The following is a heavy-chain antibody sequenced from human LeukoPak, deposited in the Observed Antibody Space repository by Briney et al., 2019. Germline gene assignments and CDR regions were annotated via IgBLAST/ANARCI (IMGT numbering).Heavy chain of an antibody. CDR2: INPSTGDP. CDR3: ARAYQHLGELSLPDY. D-gene: IGHD3-16*02. CDR1: GYTFTSYD. J-gene: IGHJ4*02. V-gene: IGHV7-4-1*02. Sequence: ASVKVSCKASGYTFTSYDINWVRQATGQGLEWMGWINPSTGDPAYAQGFTGRFVFSLDTSVSTAYLQISSLQPEDTAVYYCARAYQHLGELSLPDYWGQGTLVTVSS.